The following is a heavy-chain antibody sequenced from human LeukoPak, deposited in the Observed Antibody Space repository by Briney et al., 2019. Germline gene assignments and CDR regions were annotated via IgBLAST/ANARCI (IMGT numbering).Heavy chain of an antibody. CDR2: IIPIFGTA. Sequence: SVKVSCKASGGTFSSYAISWVRQAPGQGLEWMGRIIPIFGTANYAQKFQGRVTITTDESTSTAYMELSSLRSEDTAVYYCARFVGGSTGNNWFDPWGQGTLVTVSS. CDR1: GGTFSSYA. CDR3: ARFVGGSTGNNWFDP. D-gene: IGHD6-25*01. V-gene: IGHV1-69*05. J-gene: IGHJ5*02.